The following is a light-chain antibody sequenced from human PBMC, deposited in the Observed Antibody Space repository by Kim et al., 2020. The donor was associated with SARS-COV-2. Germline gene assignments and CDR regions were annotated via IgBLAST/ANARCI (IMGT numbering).Light chain of an antibody. J-gene: IGLJ2*01. Sequence: PGGTVTLTCDSSTGPVTSSHFPYWFQQKPGPAPTTLIFDTGNRHSWTPARFSGSLLGGKAALTLSAARPEDEADYYCLLSYSDSRVFGGGTQLTVL. V-gene: IGLV7-46*01. CDR3: LLSYSDSRV. CDR1: TGPVTSSHF. CDR2: DTG.